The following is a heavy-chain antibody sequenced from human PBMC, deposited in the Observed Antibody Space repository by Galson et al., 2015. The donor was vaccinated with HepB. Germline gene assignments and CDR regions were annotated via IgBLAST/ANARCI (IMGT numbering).Heavy chain of an antibody. CDR3: AKPAGYDSSGYYYVNRYYFDY. CDR2: IRYDGSNK. V-gene: IGHV3-30*02. D-gene: IGHD3-22*01. J-gene: IGHJ4*02. CDR1: GFTFSSYG. Sequence: SLRLSCAASGFTFSSYGMHWVRQAPGKGLEWVAFIRYDGSNKYYADSVKGRFTISRDNSKNTLYLQMNSLRAEDTAVYYCAKPAGYDSSGYYYVNRYYFDYWGQGTLVTVSS.